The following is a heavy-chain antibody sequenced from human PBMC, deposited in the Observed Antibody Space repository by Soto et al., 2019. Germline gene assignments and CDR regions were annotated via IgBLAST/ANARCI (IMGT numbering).Heavy chain of an antibody. Sequence: GGSLRLSCAASGFTFGTYVMHWVRQAPGKGLEWVAVIYYDGSNRYYGDAVKGRFTISRDNSKSTLYLQMSSLRAEDTAVYYCARAFCTNGVCYYFFDYWGHGTLVTVSS. CDR2: IYYDGSNR. V-gene: IGHV3-33*01. D-gene: IGHD2-8*01. CDR1: GFTFGTYV. J-gene: IGHJ4*01. CDR3: ARAFCTNGVCYYFFDY.